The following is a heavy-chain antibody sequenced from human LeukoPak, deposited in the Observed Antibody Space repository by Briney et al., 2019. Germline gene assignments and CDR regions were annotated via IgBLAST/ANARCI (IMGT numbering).Heavy chain of an antibody. CDR1: GFTFDDYA. D-gene: IGHD3-10*01. Sequence: GRSLRLSCAASGFTFDDYAMHWVRQAPGKGLEWVSGISWNSGSIGYADSVKGRFTISRDNAKNSLYLQMNSLRAEDTAVYYCARSPPVLWFFIWGQGTLVTVSS. J-gene: IGHJ4*02. V-gene: IGHV3-9*01. CDR3: ARSPPVLWFFI. CDR2: ISWNSGSI.